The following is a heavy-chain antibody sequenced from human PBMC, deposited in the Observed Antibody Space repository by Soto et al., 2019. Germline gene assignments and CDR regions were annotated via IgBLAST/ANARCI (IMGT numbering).Heavy chain of an antibody. J-gene: IGHJ6*02. D-gene: IGHD1-26*01. CDR2: IWYDGSNR. Sequence: GGSLRLSCAASGFTFSNYGMHWVRQAPGKGLEWVAVIWYDGSNRYYADSVKGRFTISRDNSKNTLFLQMNSLRAEDTAVYYCAKGIEWELPFAYYGMDVWGQGTTVTVSS. V-gene: IGHV3-33*06. CDR3: AKGIEWELPFAYYGMDV. CDR1: GFTFSNYG.